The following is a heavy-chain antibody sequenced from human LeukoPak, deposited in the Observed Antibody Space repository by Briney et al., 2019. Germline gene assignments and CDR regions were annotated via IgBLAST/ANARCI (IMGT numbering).Heavy chain of an antibody. D-gene: IGHD4-23*01. J-gene: IGHJ4*02. CDR3: ARDGAETTVVTPPDY. V-gene: IGHV1-46*01. CDR1: GYTFTSYY. CDR2: INPSGGST. Sequence: ASVKVSCKASGYTFTSYYMHWVRQAPGQGLEWMGIINPSGGSTSYAQKFQGRVTMTRDTSTGTVYMELSSLRSEDTAVYYCARDGAETTVVTPPDYWGQGTLVTVSS.